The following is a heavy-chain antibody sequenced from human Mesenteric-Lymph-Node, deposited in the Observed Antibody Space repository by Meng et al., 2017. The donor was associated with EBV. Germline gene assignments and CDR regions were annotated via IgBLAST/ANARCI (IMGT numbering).Heavy chain of an antibody. D-gene: IGHD3-22*01. Sequence: RGEAGGEVKKPRASVKGSCKASGYTFRSYDINWVRQATGQGLEWMGWMNPNSGNTGYAQKFQGRVTMTRNTSISTAYMELSSLRSEDTAVYYCARDSSGYSDYWGQGTLVTVSS. V-gene: IGHV1-8*01. CDR1: GYTFRSYD. CDR2: MNPNSGNT. CDR3: ARDSSGYSDY. J-gene: IGHJ4*02.